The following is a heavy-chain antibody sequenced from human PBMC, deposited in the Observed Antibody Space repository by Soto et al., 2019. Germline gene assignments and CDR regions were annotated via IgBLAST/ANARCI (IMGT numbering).Heavy chain of an antibody. Sequence: LSLTCAVSGGSISSGGYSWSWIRQPPGKGLEWIGYIYHSGSTYYNPSLKSRVTISVDRSKNQFSLKLSSVTAADTAVYYCARDGRRGPADYWGQGTLVTVSS. D-gene: IGHD3-10*01. CDR3: ARDGRRGPADY. CDR2: IYHSGST. J-gene: IGHJ4*02. CDR1: GGSISSGGYS. V-gene: IGHV4-30-2*01.